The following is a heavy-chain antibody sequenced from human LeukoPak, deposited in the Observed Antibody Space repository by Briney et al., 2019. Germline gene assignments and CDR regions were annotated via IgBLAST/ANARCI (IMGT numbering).Heavy chain of an antibody. CDR2: MNPNSGDT. CDR1: GCTFTNYD. Sequence: ASVKVSCKASGCTFTNYDVNWVRQATGQGLEWMGWMNPNSGDTVYAQKFQGRVTMTRDMSTSTVYMELSSLRAEDTAVYYCAKDTLGYCSGGSCYPRGDAFDIWGQGTMVTVSS. J-gene: IGHJ3*02. D-gene: IGHD2-15*01. CDR3: AKDTLGYCSGGSCYPRGDAFDI. V-gene: IGHV1-8*02.